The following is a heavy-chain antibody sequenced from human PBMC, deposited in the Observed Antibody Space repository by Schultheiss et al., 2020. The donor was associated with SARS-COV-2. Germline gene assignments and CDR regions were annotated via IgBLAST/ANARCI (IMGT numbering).Heavy chain of an antibody. D-gene: IGHD6-6*01. CDR2: VSHSGST. CDR3: ARGFVPYYYYYMDV. V-gene: IGHV4-34*01. CDR1: GESFNGFS. J-gene: IGHJ6*03. Sequence: GSLRLSCAVYGESFNGFSWTWIRQSPGKGLEWIGQVSHSGSTNYNPSLKSRVTISVDTSKNQFSLKLSSVTAADTAVYYCARGFVPYYYYYMDVWGKGTTVTVSS.